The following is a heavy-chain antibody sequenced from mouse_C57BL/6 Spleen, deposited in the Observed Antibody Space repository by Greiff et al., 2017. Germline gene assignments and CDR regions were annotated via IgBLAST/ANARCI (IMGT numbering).Heavy chain of an antibody. CDR3: ACSLYYSNYWYFDV. Sequence: VQLKQSGPELVKPGASVKMSCKASGYTFTDYNMHWVKQSHGKSLEWIGYINPNNGGTSYNQKFKGKATLTVNKSSSTAYMELRSLTSEDSAVYDCACSLYYSNYWYFDVWGTGTTVTVSS. J-gene: IGHJ1*03. V-gene: IGHV1-22*01. CDR2: INPNNGGT. CDR1: GYTFTDYN. D-gene: IGHD2-5*01.